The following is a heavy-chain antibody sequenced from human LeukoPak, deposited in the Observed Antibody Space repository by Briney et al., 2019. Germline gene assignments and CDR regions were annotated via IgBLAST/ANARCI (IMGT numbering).Heavy chain of an antibody. V-gene: IGHV3-33*06. J-gene: IGHJ4*02. CDR1: GFTFSSYA. CDR3: AKDSSAYSGSYYDY. Sequence: PGGSLRLSCAASGFTFSSYAMQWVRQSPGKGLEWVAVIWYDGSNKYYAASVKGRFTISRVNSKNTLYLQMDSLRAEDTAIYYCAKDSSAYSGSYYDYWGQGTLVTVSP. CDR2: IWYDGSNK. D-gene: IGHD1-26*01.